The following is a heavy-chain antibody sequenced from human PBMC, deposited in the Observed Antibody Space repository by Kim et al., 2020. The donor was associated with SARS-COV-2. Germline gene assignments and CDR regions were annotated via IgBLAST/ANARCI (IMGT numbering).Heavy chain of an antibody. D-gene: IGHD1-26*01. Sequence: GGSLRLSCAASGFTFSSYSMNWVRQAPGKGLEWVSSISSSSSYIYYADSVKGRFTISRDNAKNSLYLQMNSLRAEDTAVYYCARDFGRYSGSYYSRAFDIWGQGTMVTVSS. J-gene: IGHJ3*02. V-gene: IGHV3-21*01. CDR3: ARDFGRYSGSYYSRAFDI. CDR2: ISSSSSYI. CDR1: GFTFSSYS.